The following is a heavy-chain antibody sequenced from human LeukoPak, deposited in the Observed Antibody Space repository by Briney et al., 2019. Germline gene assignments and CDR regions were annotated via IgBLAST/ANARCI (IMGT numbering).Heavy chain of an antibody. J-gene: IGHJ4*02. CDR1: RYTFTGYY. CDR3: ARRGYYDSSGYTGGWGFYYFDY. V-gene: IGHV1-2*02. Sequence: ASVKVSCKASRYTFTGYYMHWVRQAPGQGLEWMGWINPNSGGTNYAQKFQGRVTMTRDTSISTAYMALSRLRSDETAVYYCARRGYYDSSGYTGGWGFYYFDYWGQGTLVTVSS. CDR2: INPNSGGT. D-gene: IGHD3-22*01.